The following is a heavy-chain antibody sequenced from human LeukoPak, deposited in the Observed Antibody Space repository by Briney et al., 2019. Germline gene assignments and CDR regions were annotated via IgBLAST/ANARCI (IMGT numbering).Heavy chain of an antibody. V-gene: IGHV1-2*02. Sequence: ASVKVSCRASGYXFTGYYIHWVRQAPGQGLEWMGWINPNSGGTNYAQKFQGRATMTRDTSISTAYMGLSRLRSDDTAVYYCARATVTTPYYYGMDVWGQGTTVTVSS. CDR1: GYXFTGYY. J-gene: IGHJ6*02. CDR3: ARATVTTPYYYGMDV. D-gene: IGHD4-17*01. CDR2: INPNSGGT.